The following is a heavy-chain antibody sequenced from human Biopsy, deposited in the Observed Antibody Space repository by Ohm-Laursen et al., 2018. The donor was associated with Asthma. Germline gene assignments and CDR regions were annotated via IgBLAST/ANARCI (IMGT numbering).Heavy chain of an antibody. J-gene: IGHJ4*02. CDR1: GFTFSSYD. Sequence: SLRLSCAASGFTFSSYDMHWVRQAPGKGLEWVALISNDGSSKYYADSVKGRFTISRDISKNTLYLQMNSLRAEDTAVYYCARSDCGSGGYCYIPFYFWGQGTLVTVSS. CDR2: ISNDGSSK. CDR3: ARSDCGSGGYCYIPFYF. D-gene: IGHD2-21*02. V-gene: IGHV3-30*03.